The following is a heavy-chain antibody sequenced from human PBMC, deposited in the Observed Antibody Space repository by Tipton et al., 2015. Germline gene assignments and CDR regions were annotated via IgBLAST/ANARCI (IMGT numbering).Heavy chain of an antibody. CDR1: RFTFSTYV. J-gene: IGHJ6*02. V-gene: IGHV3-23*01. D-gene: IGHD6-13*01. Sequence: GSLRLSCVASRFTFSTYVMTWVRQAPGKGLEWVSAISDTGGSTSYADSVRGRFTISRDNAKSTLYLQMNSLRADDTAVYYCAKGDDSRSRKYYYSMDVWGQGTTVTVSS. CDR3: AKGDDSRSRKYYYSMDV. CDR2: ISDTGGST.